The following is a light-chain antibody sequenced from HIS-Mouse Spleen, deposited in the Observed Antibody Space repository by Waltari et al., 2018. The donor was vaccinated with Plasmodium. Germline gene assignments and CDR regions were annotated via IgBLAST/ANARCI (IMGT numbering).Light chain of an antibody. CDR3: YSTDSSGNHRV. CDR2: EAS. CDR1: ALPKKH. Sequence: SYELTQPPSVPVSPGQTARITCSGDALPKKHAYWYQQKSGQAPVLITDEASKRHNGSRESISGSSSGTMATLTISGAQLEDEADYCCYSTDSSGNHRVFGGGTKLTVL. V-gene: IGLV3-10*01. J-gene: IGLJ3*02.